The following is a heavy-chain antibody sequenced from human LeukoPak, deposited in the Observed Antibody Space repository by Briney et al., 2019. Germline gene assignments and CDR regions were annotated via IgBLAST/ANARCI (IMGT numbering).Heavy chain of an antibody. J-gene: IGHJ4*02. CDR3: ARDRGSGLDY. CDR2: IYSGGYT. Sequence: PGGSLRLSYAASGFTVSNNYMSWVRQAPGKGLEWVSVIYSGGYTYYADSVKGRFTISRDNSKNTLYLQMNSLRAEDTAVYYCARDRGSGLDYWGQGTLVTVSS. V-gene: IGHV3-66*01. D-gene: IGHD3-10*01. CDR1: GFTVSNNY.